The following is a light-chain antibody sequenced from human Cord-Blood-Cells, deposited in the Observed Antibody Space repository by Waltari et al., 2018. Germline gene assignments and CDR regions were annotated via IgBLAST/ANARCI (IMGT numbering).Light chain of an antibody. Sequence: IVLTQSPGTLSLSPGDRATLSCRASQSVSSSYLAWYQQKPGHAPRLLIYGASSKATVIPDRFSGGGSGTDFTLTISRLGAEDFAVYYCQQYGSSPLTFGGGTKVEIK. V-gene: IGKV3-20*01. J-gene: IGKJ4*01. CDR3: QQYGSSPLT. CDR1: QSVSSSY. CDR2: GAS.